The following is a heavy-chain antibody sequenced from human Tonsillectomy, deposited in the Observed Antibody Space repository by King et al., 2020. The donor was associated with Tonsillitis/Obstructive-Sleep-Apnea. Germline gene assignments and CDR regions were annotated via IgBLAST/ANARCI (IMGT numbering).Heavy chain of an antibody. CDR3: AREGIYDSSGYADVFDI. D-gene: IGHD3-22*01. CDR2: ISYDGSNK. V-gene: IGHV3-30*04. CDR1: GFTFSSYA. J-gene: IGHJ3*02. Sequence: VQLVESGGGVVQPGRSLRLSCAASGFTFSSYAIHWVRQAPGKGLEWVAVISYDGSNKYYADSVKGRFTISRDNSKNTLDLQMNSLRAEDTAVHYCAREGIYDSSGYADVFDIWGQGTMVTVSS.